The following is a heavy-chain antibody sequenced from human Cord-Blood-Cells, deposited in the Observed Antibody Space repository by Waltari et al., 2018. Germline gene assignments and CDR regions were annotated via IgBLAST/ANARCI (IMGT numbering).Heavy chain of an antibody. V-gene: IGHV4-34*01. CDR1: GGSFSGYY. Sequence: QVQLQQWGAGLLKPSETMSLTCAVYGGSFSGYYWSWIRQPPGKGLEWIVEINHSGSTNYNPSLKSRVTISVDTSKNQFSLKLSSVTAADTAVYYCARGGRSTMIVVVKKAFDYLGQGTLVTVSS. CDR3: ARGGRSTMIVVVKKAFDY. CDR2: INHSGST. J-gene: IGHJ4*02. D-gene: IGHD3-22*01.